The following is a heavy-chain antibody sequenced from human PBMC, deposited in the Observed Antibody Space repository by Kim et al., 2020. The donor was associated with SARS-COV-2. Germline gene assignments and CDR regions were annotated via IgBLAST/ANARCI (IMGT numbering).Heavy chain of an antibody. CDR2: T. D-gene: IGHD6-13*01. Sequence: TNYNPSLKSRVTRSVDTSKNQFALKLSSVTAADTAVYYCARMAAAGTGDYWGQGTLVTVSS. J-gene: IGHJ4*02. CDR3: ARMAAAGTGDY. V-gene: IGHV4-34*01.